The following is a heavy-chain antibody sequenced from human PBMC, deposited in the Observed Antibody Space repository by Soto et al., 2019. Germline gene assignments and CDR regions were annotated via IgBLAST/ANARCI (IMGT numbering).Heavy chain of an antibody. CDR2: ISPIDSDT. CDR1: GFSFTSYW. CDR3: ARPSSYAVLTGYLNWFDS. D-gene: IGHD3-9*01. V-gene: IGHV5-51*01. Sequence: GESLKISCKGSGFSFTSYWIGWVRQMPGKGLEWMGIISPIDSDTRYSPSFEGQVTISADNSINTAYLQWSSLKASDTGIYYCARPSSYAVLTGYLNWFDSWGRGTQVTVSS. J-gene: IGHJ5*01.